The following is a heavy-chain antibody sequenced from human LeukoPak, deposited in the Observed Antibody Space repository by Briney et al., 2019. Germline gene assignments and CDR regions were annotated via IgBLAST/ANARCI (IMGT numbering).Heavy chain of an antibody. V-gene: IGHV4-34*01. CDR3: ASSGSYYRRLDY. D-gene: IGHD1-26*01. CDR2: INHSGST. CDR1: GGSFSGYY. J-gene: IGHJ4*02. Sequence: SETLSLTCAVYGGSFSGYYWSWIRQPPGKGLEWIGEINHSGSTNYNPSLKSRVTISVDTSKNQFSLKLSSVTAADTAVYYCASSGSYYRRLDYWGQGTLVTVSS.